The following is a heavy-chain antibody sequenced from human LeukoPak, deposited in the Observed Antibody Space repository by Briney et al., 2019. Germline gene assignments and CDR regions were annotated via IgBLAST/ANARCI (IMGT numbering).Heavy chain of an antibody. Sequence: PGGSLRLSCAASGFTFDNYGMTWVRQVPGKGLEWVSGINWNGGNTGYADSVKGRFTISRDNSKNTLYLQMNSLRAEDTAAYYCAKDGYYYDSSGPGYYFDYWGQGTLVTVSP. CDR3: AKDGYYYDSSGPGYYFDY. V-gene: IGHV3-20*04. CDR2: INWNGGNT. D-gene: IGHD3-22*01. J-gene: IGHJ4*02. CDR1: GFTFDNYG.